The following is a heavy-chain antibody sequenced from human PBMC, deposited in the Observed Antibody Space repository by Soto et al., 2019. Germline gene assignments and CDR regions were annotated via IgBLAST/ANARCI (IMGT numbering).Heavy chain of an antibody. CDR2: IKQDGSEK. D-gene: IGHD6-13*01. J-gene: IGHJ3*02. Sequence: GGSLRLSCAASGFTFSSYWMSWVRQAPGKGLEWVANIKQDGSEKYYVDSVKGRFTISRDNAKNSLYLQMNSLRAEDTAVYYGARDRCGELSSSWEAFDIWGQGTMVTVSS. CDR3: ARDRCGELSSSWEAFDI. CDR1: GFTFSSYW. V-gene: IGHV3-7*03.